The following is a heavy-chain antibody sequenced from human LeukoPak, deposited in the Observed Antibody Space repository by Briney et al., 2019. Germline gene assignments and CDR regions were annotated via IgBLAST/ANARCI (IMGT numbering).Heavy chain of an antibody. CDR2: ISASGAIT. J-gene: IGHJ4*02. CDR3: TKADTTDDYDEYVEAAIDY. V-gene: IGHV3-23*01. D-gene: IGHD4-17*01. CDR1: GFTFSSYA. Sequence: PGRSLRLSCAASGFTFSSYAMTWVRQAPGKGLEWVSSISASGAITFYADSVKGRFTISRDNSRNTLYLQMNSLRAEDTAIYYCTKADTTDDYDEYVEAAIDYWGQGTLVTVSS.